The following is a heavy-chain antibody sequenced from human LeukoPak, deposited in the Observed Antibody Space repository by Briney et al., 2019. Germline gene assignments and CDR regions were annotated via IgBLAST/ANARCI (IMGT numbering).Heavy chain of an antibody. D-gene: IGHD5-18*01. V-gene: IGHV1-69*04. Sequence: PVKVSCKASGGTFSSYAISWVRQAPGQGLEWMGRIIPILGIANYAQKFQGRVTITADKSTSTAYMELSSLRSEDTAVYYCARGGDVDTAEYYFDYWGQGTLVTVSS. CDR1: GGTFSSYA. CDR2: IIPILGIA. J-gene: IGHJ4*02. CDR3: ARGGDVDTAEYYFDY.